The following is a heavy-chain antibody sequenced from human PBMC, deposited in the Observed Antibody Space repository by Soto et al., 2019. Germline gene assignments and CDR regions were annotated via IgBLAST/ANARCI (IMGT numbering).Heavy chain of an antibody. CDR3: ARTYGASFDY. V-gene: IGHV4-59*01. J-gene: IGHJ4*02. D-gene: IGHD4-17*01. CDR1: SGAISRNY. CDR2: IYYSGST. Sequence: PSETLSITCTVTSGAISRNYWRRIRHAPGKGLEWIGYIYYSGSTNYNPSLKSRVTISVDTSKNQFSLKLSSVTAADTAVYYCARTYGASFDYWGQGTLVTVS.